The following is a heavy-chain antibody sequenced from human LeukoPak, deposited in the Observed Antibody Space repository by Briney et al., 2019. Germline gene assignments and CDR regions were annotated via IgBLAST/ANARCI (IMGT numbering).Heavy chain of an antibody. CDR3: VRDDYDSLPYYFDF. V-gene: IGHV1-18*01. D-gene: IGHD3-22*01. J-gene: IGHJ4*02. Sequence: GASVKVSCKASGYTFTSYAISWVRQAPGQGLEWLGWISAYNGNTHYAQKLQGRLTLTTDTSANTAYMEPRSLRSDDTAVYFCVRDDYDSLPYYFDFWGQGTLVTVSS. CDR1: GYTFTSYA. CDR2: ISAYNGNT.